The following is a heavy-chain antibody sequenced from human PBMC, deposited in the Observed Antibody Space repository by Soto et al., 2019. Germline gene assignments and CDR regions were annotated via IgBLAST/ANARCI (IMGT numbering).Heavy chain of an antibody. D-gene: IGHD2-2*01. Sequence: GGSLRLSCGASGFTFYTYAMSWVRQSPGKALEWVSTISGSGSSTSYADSVKGRFTIARDNSRSTLYLQMNNLRAEDTAVYYCAKVRSATISSISCGYWGQGTLVTVSS. CDR3: AKVRSATISSISCGY. J-gene: IGHJ4*02. V-gene: IGHV3-23*01. CDR2: ISGSGSST. CDR1: GFTFYTYA.